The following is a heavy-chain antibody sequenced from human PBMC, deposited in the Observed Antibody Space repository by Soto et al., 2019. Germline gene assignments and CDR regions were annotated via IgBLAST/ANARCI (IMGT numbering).Heavy chain of an antibody. CDR1: GVYISSYY. J-gene: IGHJ6*02. V-gene: IGHV4-59*01. CDR3: ARVRNYYGSGSPPSYYYGMDV. Sequence: TCTASGVYISSYYWALMRQSPGKRLECIGCIYYSGSTNYNPSLTSRVTISVDTSKNQFSLKLSSVTAADTAVYYCARVRNYYGSGSPPSYYYGMDVWGQGTTVTVSS. CDR2: IYYSGST. D-gene: IGHD3-10*01.